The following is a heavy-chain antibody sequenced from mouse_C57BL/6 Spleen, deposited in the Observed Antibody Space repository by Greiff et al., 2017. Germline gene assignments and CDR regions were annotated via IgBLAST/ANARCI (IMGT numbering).Heavy chain of an antibody. CDR3: ARADQPGLFDY. CDR2: IYPGDGDT. CDR1: GYAFSSSW. Sequence: LQESGPELVKPGASVKISCKASGYAFSSSWMNWVKQRPGKGLEWIGRIYPGDGDTNYKGKFKGKATLTADKSSSTAYMQLSSLTSEDSAVYFCARADQPGLFDYWGQGTTLTVSS. V-gene: IGHV1-82*01. J-gene: IGHJ2*01. D-gene: IGHD4-1*02.